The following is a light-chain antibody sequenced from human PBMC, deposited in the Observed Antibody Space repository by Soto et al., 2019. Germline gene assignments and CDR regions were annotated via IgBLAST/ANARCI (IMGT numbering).Light chain of an antibody. J-gene: IGKJ4*01. CDR3: QQYNNWPPLT. Sequence: EIVMTQSPATLSVSPGERATLSCRASQSVSSNLAWYQQKPGQAPRLLIYGASTRATGIPARFSGSGSGTEFTLTISSLQSEDLAVYYCQQYNNWPPLTFGGGNKVEIK. CDR2: GAS. CDR1: QSVSSN. V-gene: IGKV3-15*01.